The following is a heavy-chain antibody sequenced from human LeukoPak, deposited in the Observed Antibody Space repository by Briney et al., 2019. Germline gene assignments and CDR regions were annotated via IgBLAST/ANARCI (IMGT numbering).Heavy chain of an antibody. Sequence: SETLSLTCTVSGGSISSYYWSWIRQPPGKGLEWIGNIYHSGSTNFNPSLKSRVTMSVDTSKNQFSLKLSSVTAADTAVYYCAREADYGDPKGFDYWGQGTLVTVSS. CDR2: IYHSGST. CDR1: GGSISSYY. D-gene: IGHD4-17*01. CDR3: AREADYGDPKGFDY. J-gene: IGHJ4*02. V-gene: IGHV4-59*01.